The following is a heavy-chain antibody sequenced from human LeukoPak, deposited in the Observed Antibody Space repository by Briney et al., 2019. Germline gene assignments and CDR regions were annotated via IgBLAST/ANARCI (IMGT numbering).Heavy chain of an antibody. D-gene: IGHD5-18*01. CDR1: NASISGRNW. CDR2: VSHSGST. CDR3: ARVGSGRYNYGYSLVY. V-gene: IGHV4-4*02. J-gene: IGHJ4*02. Sequence: SETLSLTCAVSNASISGRNWWNWVRQPPGKGLEWIGEVSHSGSTNYNPSLKSRVTISVDKSKNQFSLTLSSVTAAETAVYYCARVGSGRYNYGYSLVYWGQGTLVTVSS.